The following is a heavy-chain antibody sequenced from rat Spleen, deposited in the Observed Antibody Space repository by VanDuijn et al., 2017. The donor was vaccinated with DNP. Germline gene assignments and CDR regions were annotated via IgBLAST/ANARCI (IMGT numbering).Heavy chain of an antibody. D-gene: IGHD1-10*01. J-gene: IGHJ2*01. CDR2: ISTSGGST. V-gene: IGHV5-46*01. CDR3: ARGNIYGYYFDY. Sequence: EVQLVESGGGLVQPGRSLKLSCAASGFTFSSFPMAWVRQAPTKGLEWVATISTSGGSTYYRDSVKGRFTISRDNAKNTQYLEMDSLRSEDTANYYCARGNIYGYYFDYWGQGVIVTVSS. CDR1: GFTFSSFP.